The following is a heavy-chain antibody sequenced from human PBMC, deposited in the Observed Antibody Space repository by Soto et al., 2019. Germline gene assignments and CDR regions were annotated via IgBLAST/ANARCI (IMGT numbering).Heavy chain of an antibody. CDR3: ARDLAGGSPDY. D-gene: IGHD2-15*01. Sequence: EVQLVESGGGLVQPGGSLRLSCVASGFTLSRYSMNWVRQAPGKGLEWVSYISRSSSTIYYAASVKGRFTISRDNAENSLYLQMNSLRAEDTAVYYCARDLAGGSPDYWGQGTRVTVSS. CDR2: ISRSSSTI. CDR1: GFTLSRYS. V-gene: IGHV3-48*01. J-gene: IGHJ4*02.